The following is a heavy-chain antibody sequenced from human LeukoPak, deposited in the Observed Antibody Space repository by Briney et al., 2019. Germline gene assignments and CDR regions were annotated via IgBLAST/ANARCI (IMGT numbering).Heavy chain of an antibody. V-gene: IGHV3-64*01. CDR3: ARRGSYYGHSMDY. CDR2: ISSNGGST. D-gene: IGHD1-26*01. Sequence: WGSLRLSCAASGFTFSSYAMHWVRQGPGKGLEYVSGISSNGGSTYYANSVKGRFTISRDNSKNTLYLQMGSLRAEDMAVYYCARRGSYYGHSMDYWGQGTLVTVSS. J-gene: IGHJ4*02. CDR1: GFTFSSYA.